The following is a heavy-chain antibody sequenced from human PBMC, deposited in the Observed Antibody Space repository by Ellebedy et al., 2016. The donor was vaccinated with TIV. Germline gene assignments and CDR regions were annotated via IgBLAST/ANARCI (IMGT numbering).Heavy chain of an antibody. V-gene: IGHV3-33*06. D-gene: IGHD3-9*01. CDR3: AKIFDSY. CDR1: GFTFSSYD. CDR2: IWYDGSNK. Sequence: GGSLRLXXAASGFTFSSYDMHWVRQAPGKGLEWVAVIWYDGSNKYYADSVKGRFTISRDNSKNTLYLQMNSLRAEDTAVYYCAKIFDSYWGQGTLVTVSS. J-gene: IGHJ4*02.